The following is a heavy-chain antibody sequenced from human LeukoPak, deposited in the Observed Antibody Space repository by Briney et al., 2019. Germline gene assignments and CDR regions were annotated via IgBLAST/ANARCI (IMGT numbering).Heavy chain of an antibody. D-gene: IGHD3-3*01. V-gene: IGHV1-2*02. Sequence: ASVKVSCKASGYTFTGYYMHWVRQAPGQGLEWMGWINPNSGGTNYAQKFQGRVTMTRDTSISTAYMELSRLRSDGTAVYYCARGGSYDFWSGFVTNYYYYYYMDVWGKGTTVTVSS. CDR3: ARGGSYDFWSGFVTNYYYYYYMDV. CDR2: INPNSGGT. CDR1: GYTFTGYY. J-gene: IGHJ6*03.